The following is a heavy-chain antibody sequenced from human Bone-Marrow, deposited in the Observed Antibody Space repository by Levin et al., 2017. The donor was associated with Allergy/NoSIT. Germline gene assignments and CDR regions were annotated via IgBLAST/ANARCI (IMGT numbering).Heavy chain of an antibody. CDR1: GYTFTSYG. Sequence: GESLKISCKASGYTFTSYGIGWVRQAPGQGLEWMGWISAYNGNTNYAQKLQGRVTMTTDTSTSTAYMELRSLRSDDTAVYYCARGGYDFWSGPPYYMDVWGKGTTVTVSS. D-gene: IGHD3-3*01. CDR2: ISAYNGNT. V-gene: IGHV1-18*01. J-gene: IGHJ6*03. CDR3: ARGGYDFWSGPPYYMDV.